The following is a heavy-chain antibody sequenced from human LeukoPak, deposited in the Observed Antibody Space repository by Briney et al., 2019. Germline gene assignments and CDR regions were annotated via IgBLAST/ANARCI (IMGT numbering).Heavy chain of an antibody. V-gene: IGHV3-73*01. Sequence: GGSLKLSCAASGFTFSGSAMHWVRQASGKGLEWVGRIRSKANSYATAYAASVKGRFTISRDDSKNTAYLQMNSLKTEDTAVYYCTRHDDSWSGPFDPWGQGTLVTVSS. D-gene: IGHD3-3*01. CDR3: TRHDDSWSGPFDP. CDR2: IRSKANSYAT. J-gene: IGHJ5*02. CDR1: GFTFSGSA.